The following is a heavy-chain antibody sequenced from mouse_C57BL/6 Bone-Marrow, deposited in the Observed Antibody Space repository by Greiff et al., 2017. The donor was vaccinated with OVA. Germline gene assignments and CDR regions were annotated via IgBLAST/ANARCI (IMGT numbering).Heavy chain of an antibody. CDR2: IYPGDGDT. J-gene: IGHJ1*03. CDR1: GYAFSSYW. D-gene: IGHD1-1*01. Sequence: QVQLKESGAELVKPGASVKISCKASGYAFSSYWMNWVKQRPGKGLEWIGQIYPGDGDTNYNGKFKGKATLTADKSSSTAYMQLSSLTSEDSAVYFCARRVLRSNWYFGVWGTGTTVTVSS. CDR3: ARRVLRSNWYFGV. V-gene: IGHV1-80*01.